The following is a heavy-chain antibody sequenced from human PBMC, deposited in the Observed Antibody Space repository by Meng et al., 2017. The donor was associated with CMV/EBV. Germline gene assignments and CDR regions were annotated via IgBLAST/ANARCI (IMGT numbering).Heavy chain of an antibody. V-gene: IGHV3-21*01. Sequence: GESLKISCAASGFTFSSYSMNWVRQAPGKGLEWVSSISSSSSYIYYADSVKGRFTISRDNAKNSLYLQMNSPRAEDTAVYYCARLYLPLGFDYWGQGTLVTVSS. J-gene: IGHJ4*02. D-gene: IGHD2-2*02. CDR1: GFTFSSYS. CDR2: ISSSSSYI. CDR3: ARLYLPLGFDY.